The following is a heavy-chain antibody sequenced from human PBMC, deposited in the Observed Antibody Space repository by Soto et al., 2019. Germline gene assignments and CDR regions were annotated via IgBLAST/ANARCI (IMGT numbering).Heavy chain of an antibody. Sequence: QVQLVESGGGVVQPGRSLRLYCAAYGFTFSSYAMHCVRQAPGKGLEWVAVISFVGSNKYYADSVKGRFTISRDNSKNTLYLQMNSLRAEDTAVYYCARDPGGGWFDPWGQGTLVTVSS. CDR1: GFTFSSYA. CDR2: ISFVGSNK. D-gene: IGHD1-26*01. V-gene: IGHV3-30-3*01. CDR3: ARDPGGGWFDP. J-gene: IGHJ5*02.